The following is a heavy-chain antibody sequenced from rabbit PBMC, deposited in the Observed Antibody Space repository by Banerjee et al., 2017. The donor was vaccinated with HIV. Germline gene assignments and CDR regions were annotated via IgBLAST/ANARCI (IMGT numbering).Heavy chain of an antibody. J-gene: IGHJ4*01. Sequence: QEQLVESGGGLVQPEGSLTLTCTASGFDFISNAMCWVRQAPGKRPEWIACIYVDGRGSTYYASWAKGRFTISKTSSTTVTLQMTSLTAADTATYFCARPDSYDDYGDHTTPFYFNLWGPGTLVTVS. D-gene: IGHD2-1*01. CDR3: ARPDSYDDYGDHTTPFYFNL. CDR1: GFDFISNA. CDR2: IYVDGRGST. V-gene: IGHV1S45*01.